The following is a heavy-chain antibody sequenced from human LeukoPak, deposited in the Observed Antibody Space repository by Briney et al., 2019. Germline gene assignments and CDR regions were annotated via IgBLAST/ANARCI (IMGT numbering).Heavy chain of an antibody. J-gene: IGHJ4*02. CDR3: ARGPYYYDSSGYISEIDY. CDR1: GYTFIGYY. Sequence: ASVKVSCKASGYTFIGYYMHWVRQAPGQGFEWMGWINPNSGGTNYAQKFQGRVSMTRDTSISTAYMELSRLTSDDTAVYYCARGPYYYDSSGYISEIDYWGQGTLVTVSS. D-gene: IGHD3-22*01. V-gene: IGHV1-2*02. CDR2: INPNSGGT.